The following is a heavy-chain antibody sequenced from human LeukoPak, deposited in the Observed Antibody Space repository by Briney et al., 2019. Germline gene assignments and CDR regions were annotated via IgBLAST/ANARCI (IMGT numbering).Heavy chain of an antibody. D-gene: IGHD3-10*01. CDR1: GYTFTSYA. J-gene: IGHJ6*04. Sequence: ASVKVSCKASGYTFTSYAMHWARQAPGQRLEWMGWINAGNGNTKYSQKFQGRVTITRDTSASTAYMELSSLRSEDTAVYYCARGELLDYYYYGMDVWGKGTTVTVSS. V-gene: IGHV1-3*01. CDR2: INAGNGNT. CDR3: ARGELLDYYYYGMDV.